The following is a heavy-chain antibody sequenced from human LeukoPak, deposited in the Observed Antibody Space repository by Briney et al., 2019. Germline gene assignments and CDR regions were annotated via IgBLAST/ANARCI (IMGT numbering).Heavy chain of an antibody. CDR2: MNPNSGNT. CDR1: GYTFTRYD. V-gene: IGHV1-8*01. Sequence: GASVKVSCKASGYTFTRYDINWVRQATGQGLEWMGWMNPNSGNTGYAQKFQGRVTMTRNTSISTAYMELSSLRSEDTAVYYCARAVTTIAPNWFDPWGQGTLVTVSS. D-gene: IGHD4-11*01. CDR3: ARAVTTIAPNWFDP. J-gene: IGHJ5*02.